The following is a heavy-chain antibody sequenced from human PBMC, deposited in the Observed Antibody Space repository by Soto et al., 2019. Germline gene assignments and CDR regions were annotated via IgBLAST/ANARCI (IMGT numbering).Heavy chain of an antibody. J-gene: IGHJ4*02. CDR1: GFTFSGAA. CDR3: TTSPGHY. V-gene: IGHV3-73*01. Sequence: DVQLVESGGGLVQPGGSLKLSCAASGFTFSGAAMHWVRQASGKGLEWVGLIRSKANNYATAYVASVKGRFTFARDDSKNTAYLQMNSLNAEDPAVYYCTTSPGHYWGQGTLVTVSS. CDR2: IRSKANNYAT.